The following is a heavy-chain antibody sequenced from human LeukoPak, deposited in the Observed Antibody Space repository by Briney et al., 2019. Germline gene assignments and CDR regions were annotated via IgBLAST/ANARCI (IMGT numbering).Heavy chain of an antibody. J-gene: IGHJ5*02. V-gene: IGHV1-18*04. D-gene: IGHD2-2*01. CDR2: ISGSTGNT. Sequence: ASVKVSCKASGYSFASYGITWVREAPGQGPEWMGWISGSTGNTHYAQNVQGRVTMTTDTATSTAYMELRSLGSDDTAVYYCARVGRDCSSINCYWEDWFDPWGQGTLVIVSS. CDR3: ARVGRDCSSINCYWEDWFDP. CDR1: GYSFASYG.